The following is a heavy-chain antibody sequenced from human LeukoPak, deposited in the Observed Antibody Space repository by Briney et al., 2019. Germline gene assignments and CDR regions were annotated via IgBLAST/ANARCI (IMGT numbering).Heavy chain of an antibody. J-gene: IGHJ4*02. V-gene: IGHV1-69*13. Sequence: GASVKVSCKASGYTFPNYGISWVRQAPGQGLEWMGGIIPIFGTANYAQKFQGRVTITADESTSTAYMELSSLRSEDTAVYYCARDRGGYVDYWGQGTLVTVSS. CDR3: ARDRGGYVDY. CDR2: IIPIFGTA. D-gene: IGHD2-15*01. CDR1: GYTFPNYG.